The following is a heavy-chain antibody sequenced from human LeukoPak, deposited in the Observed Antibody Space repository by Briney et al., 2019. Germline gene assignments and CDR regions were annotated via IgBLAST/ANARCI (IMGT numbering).Heavy chain of an antibody. Sequence: SVTVSFKASGFSFTNSAVQWVRQARGQRLEWIGWIVVGSGNTIYVQKFQERVTITRDMSTSTAYVELSSLRSEDTAVYYCAAAYIGGAMVTNAFDIWGQGTMVTVSS. V-gene: IGHV1-58*01. D-gene: IGHD5-18*01. CDR2: IVVGSGNT. CDR3: AAAYIGGAMVTNAFDI. J-gene: IGHJ3*02. CDR1: GFSFTNSA.